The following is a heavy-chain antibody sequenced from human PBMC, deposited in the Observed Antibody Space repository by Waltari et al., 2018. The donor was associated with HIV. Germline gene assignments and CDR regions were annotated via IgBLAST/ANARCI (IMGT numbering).Heavy chain of an antibody. CDR1: GGSFSDYY. CDR3: ARALRYSDWSQNSYGLDV. Sequence: QLQLQQWGARLVKASETLSLTCAVKGGSFSDYYWTWVRQPAGKGLEWIGQINHRGRSNYNPSLEGRLSMSVDTSKNQVSLTLNSVTAADTGVYYCARALRYSDWSQNSYGLDVWGQGTPVTVSS. V-gene: IGHV4-34*01. D-gene: IGHD3-9*01. J-gene: IGHJ6*02. CDR2: INHRGRS.